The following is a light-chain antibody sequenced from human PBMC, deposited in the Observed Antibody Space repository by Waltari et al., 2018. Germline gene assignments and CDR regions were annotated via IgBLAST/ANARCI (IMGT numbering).Light chain of an antibody. CDR3: HQRSARDT. V-gene: IGKV3-11*01. CDR1: QNFATH. J-gene: IGKJ5*01. CDR2: DAS. Sequence: DSVLTQYQATLTLSPGERATLSCRASQNFATHLAWYQQKPGQAPRLLIYDASTRATGIPARFSGSGPGTDFSLTISTLEPEDFAIYYCHQRSARDTFGQGTRLEIK.